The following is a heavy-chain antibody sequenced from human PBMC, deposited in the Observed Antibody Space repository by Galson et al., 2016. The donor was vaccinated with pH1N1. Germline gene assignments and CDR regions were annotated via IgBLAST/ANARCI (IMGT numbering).Heavy chain of an antibody. CDR2: INPNSGGR. V-gene: IGHV1-2*02. J-gene: IGHJ5*02. D-gene: IGHD2-2*02. CDR1: GYTFTGYY. Sequence: SVKVSCKASGYTFTGYYMHWVRQAPGQGLEWMGWINPNSGGRNYAQKFQGRVTMTRDTSISTAYMELNSLRSEDTAVYYCARAPYCSNATCYSVWFDPWGQGTPVTVSS. CDR3: ARAPYCSNATCYSVWFDP.